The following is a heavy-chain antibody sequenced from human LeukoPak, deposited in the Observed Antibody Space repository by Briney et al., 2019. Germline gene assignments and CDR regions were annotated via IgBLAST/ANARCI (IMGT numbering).Heavy chain of an antibody. CDR2: IRDSGGST. J-gene: IGHJ5*02. CDR3: AKARSITMVRGSPSDP. D-gene: IGHD3-10*01. CDR1: GFTFSRYA. Sequence: GGSLRLSCAASGFTFSRYAMSWVRQAPGKGLEWVSGIRDSGGSTYYADSVKGRFTISRDNSKNTLYLYMNSLRAEDTAVYYCAKARSITMVRGSPSDPWGQGTLVTVSS. V-gene: IGHV3-23*01.